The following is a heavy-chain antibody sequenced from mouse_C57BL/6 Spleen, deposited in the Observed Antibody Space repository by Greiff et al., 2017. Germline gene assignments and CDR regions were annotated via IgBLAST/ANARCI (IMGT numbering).Heavy chain of an antibody. V-gene: IGHV5-9-1*02. CDR3: TRVSTSVVATGYFDY. Sequence: EVKLVESGEGLVKPGGSLKLSCAASGFTFSSYAMSWVRQTPEQRLEWVAYIRSGGDYIYYAHTVKGRFTISRANARNTLYLQMSRLTSEDTAMYYCTRVSTSVVATGYFDYWGQGTTLTVSS. CDR2: IRSGGDYI. J-gene: IGHJ2*01. CDR1: GFTFSSYA. D-gene: IGHD1-1*01.